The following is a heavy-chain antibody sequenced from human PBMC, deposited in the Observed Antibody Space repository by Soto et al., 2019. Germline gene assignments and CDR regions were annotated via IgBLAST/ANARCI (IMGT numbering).Heavy chain of an antibody. J-gene: IGHJ3*02. Sequence: QVQLQESGPGLVKPSETLSLTCTVSGVSISSDYWTWIRQSPGKGLEWIAYTSHTGTTDYNPSLKSRVTTSLDTSKNQFSLKLSSVTAADTAVYYCARGPPWMDAIDIWGKGTKVTVSP. CDR3: ARGPPWMDAIDI. V-gene: IGHV4-59*01. CDR1: GVSISSDY. CDR2: TSHTGTT. D-gene: IGHD5-12*01.